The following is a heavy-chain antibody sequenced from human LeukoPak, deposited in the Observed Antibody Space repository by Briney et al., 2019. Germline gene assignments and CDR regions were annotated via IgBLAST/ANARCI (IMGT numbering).Heavy chain of an antibody. V-gene: IGHV3-21*01. CDR3: AKDLGLRGIYGRRGGKTIDY. Sequence: AGGSLRLSRAASGFTFSSYIMKWVRQAPGKGLDRVSSISSTSSYIYYADSVKGRFTISRDNSKNTLYLQMNSLRAEDTAVYCCAKDLGLRGIYGRRGGKTIDYWGQGTLVTVSS. CDR1: GFTFSSYI. J-gene: IGHJ4*02. CDR2: ISSTSSYI. D-gene: IGHD2-21*01.